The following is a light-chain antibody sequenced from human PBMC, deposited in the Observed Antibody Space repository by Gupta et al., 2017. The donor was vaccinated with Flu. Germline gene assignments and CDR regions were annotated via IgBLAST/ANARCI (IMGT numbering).Light chain of an antibody. Sequence: DILMTHSHDSLALSLGERATITCFSSQSGLHTSKNENYLGWYQQKTGQPPKLLVYWTSTREYGVPDRFSGRGYGTEFTLEITNRQAEDAAVYYCQHVHSRPITFGQGTKVDI. V-gene: IGKV4-1*01. CDR1: QSGLHTSKNENY. J-gene: IGKJ2*01. CDR2: WTS. CDR3: QHVHSRPIT.